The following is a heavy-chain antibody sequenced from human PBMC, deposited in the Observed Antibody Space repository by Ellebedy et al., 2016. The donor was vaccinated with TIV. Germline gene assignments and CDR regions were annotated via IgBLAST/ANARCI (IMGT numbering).Heavy chain of an antibody. CDR2: ITDSSRT. Sequence: GGSLRLSCAASGVSFSRYRMSWVRQAPGKGLEWVSSITDSSRTFYRDSVKGRFTISRDNAKHSLYLEMSSLRVEDTAVYYCAKEAYDILTGSQMQGMDVWGQGTTVTVSS. D-gene: IGHD3-9*01. CDR1: GVSFSRYR. V-gene: IGHV3-21*03. CDR3: AKEAYDILTGSQMQGMDV. J-gene: IGHJ6*01.